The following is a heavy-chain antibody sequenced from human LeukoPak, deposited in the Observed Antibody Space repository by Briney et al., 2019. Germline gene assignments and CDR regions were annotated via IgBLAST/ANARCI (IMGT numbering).Heavy chain of an antibody. Sequence: ASVKVSCKASGYTFTSYGISWVRQAPGQGLEWMGWISAYNGNTNYAQKLQGRVTMTTDTSTSTAYMELRSLRSDDTAAYYCARALRGLSNLDYWGQGTQVTVSS. CDR2: ISAYNGNT. CDR1: GYTFTSYG. CDR3: ARALRGLSNLDY. V-gene: IGHV1-18*01. J-gene: IGHJ4*02. D-gene: IGHD4-17*01.